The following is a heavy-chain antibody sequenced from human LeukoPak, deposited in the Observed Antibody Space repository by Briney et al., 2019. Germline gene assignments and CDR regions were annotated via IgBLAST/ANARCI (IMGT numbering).Heavy chain of an antibody. CDR3: ARRYTIFGVITIDY. J-gene: IGHJ4*02. CDR2: IYPSNSDT. Sequence: GESLKISCKGFGYSFTSYWIAWVRQMPGKGLEWMGLIYPSNSDTKYSPSFQGQVTISADKSISTAYLQWSNLKASDTAMYYCARRYTIFGVITIDYWVQGTLVTVSS. V-gene: IGHV5-51*01. CDR1: GYSFTSYW. D-gene: IGHD3-3*01.